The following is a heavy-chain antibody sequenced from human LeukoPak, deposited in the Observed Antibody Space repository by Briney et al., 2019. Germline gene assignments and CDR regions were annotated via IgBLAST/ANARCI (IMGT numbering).Heavy chain of an antibody. V-gene: IGHV1-18*01. CDR2: ISAYNGNT. J-gene: IGHJ4*02. D-gene: IGHD3-10*01. Sequence: GASVKVFCKASGYTFTSYGISWVRQAPGQGLEWMGWISAYNGNTNYARKLQGRVTMTTDTSTSTAYMELRSLRSDDTAVYYCAREGYGSGSYYNPDYWGQGTLVTVSS. CDR3: AREGYGSGSYYNPDY. CDR1: GYTFTSYG.